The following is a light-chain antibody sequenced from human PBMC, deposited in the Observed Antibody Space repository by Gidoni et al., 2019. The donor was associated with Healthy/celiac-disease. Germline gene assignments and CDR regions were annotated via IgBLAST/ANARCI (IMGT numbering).Light chain of an antibody. CDR2: AAS. CDR3: QQSYSTLYT. J-gene: IGKJ2*01. V-gene: IGKV1-39*01. Sequence: DIQMTQSPSSLSASVGDRVTITCRASQSISSYLNWYQQKPGKAPKLLIYAASRLQSGVPSRFSGSGSGTDVTLTISSLQPEDFATYYCQQSYSTLYTFGQGTKLEIK. CDR1: QSISSY.